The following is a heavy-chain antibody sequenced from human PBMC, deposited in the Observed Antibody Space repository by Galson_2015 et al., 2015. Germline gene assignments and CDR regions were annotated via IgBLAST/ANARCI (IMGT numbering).Heavy chain of an antibody. CDR3: ARDLLGFGGSGSYYNVGY. Sequence: SLRLSCAASGFTFSSYGMHWVRQAPGKGLEWVAVIWYDGSNKYYADSVKGRFTISRDNSKNTLYLQMNSLRAEDTAVYYCARDLLGFGGSGSYYNVGYWGQGTLVTVSS. J-gene: IGHJ4*02. D-gene: IGHD3-10*01. CDR2: IWYDGSNK. V-gene: IGHV3-33*01. CDR1: GFTFSSYG.